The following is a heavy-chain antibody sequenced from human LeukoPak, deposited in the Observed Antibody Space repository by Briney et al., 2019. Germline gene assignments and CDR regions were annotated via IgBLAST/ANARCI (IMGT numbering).Heavy chain of an antibody. D-gene: IGHD1-26*01. V-gene: IGHV1-24*01. J-gene: IGHJ4*02. CDR2: FDPEDGET. CDR3: AILPRGELLFDY. Sequence: GASVKVSCKVSGYTLTELSMHWVRQAPGKGLEWMGGFDPEDGETIYAQKFQGRVTMTEDTSTDTAYMELSSLRSEGTAVYYCAILPRGELLFDYWGQGTLVTVSS. CDR1: GYTLTELS.